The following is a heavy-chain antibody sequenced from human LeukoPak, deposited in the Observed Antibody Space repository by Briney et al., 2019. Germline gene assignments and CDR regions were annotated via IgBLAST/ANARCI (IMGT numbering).Heavy chain of an antibody. D-gene: IGHD2-2*01. V-gene: IGHV3-21*01. J-gene: IGHJ4*02. CDR2: ISSSSSYI. Sequence: SCKVSGYTLTELSMHWVRQAPGKGLEWVSSISSSSSYIYYADSVKGRFTISRDNAKNSLYLQMNSLRAEDTAVYYCAREPRGYCSSTSCFEGWGQGTLVTVSS. CDR1: GYTLTELS. CDR3: AREPRGYCSSTSCFEG.